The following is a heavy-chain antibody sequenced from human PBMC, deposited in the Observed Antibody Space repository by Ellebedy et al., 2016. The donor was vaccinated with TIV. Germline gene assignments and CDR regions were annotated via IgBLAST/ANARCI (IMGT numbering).Heavy chain of an antibody. J-gene: IGHJ4*02. CDR1: GVSISSSW. V-gene: IGHV4-4*02. CDR3: ASHITMPGKRGFDY. D-gene: IGHD1-14*01. Sequence: SETLSLXXAVSGVSISSSWWSWVRRPPGMGLEWIGEIYHTGSTHCNPSLMSRLTISVDKSRNQLSLKVTSVTAADTAVYYCASHITMPGKRGFDYWGPGALVTVSS. CDR2: IYHTGST.